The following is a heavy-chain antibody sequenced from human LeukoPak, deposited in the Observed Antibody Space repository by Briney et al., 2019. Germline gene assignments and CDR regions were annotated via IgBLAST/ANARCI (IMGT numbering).Heavy chain of an antibody. Sequence: GGSLRLSCAASEFTFSSYAMNWVRQAPGKGLEWVSAISGSGGSTYYADSVKGRFTISRDNSKNTLYLQMNSLGAEDTAVYYCAKDSSGWYQIIDYWGQGTLVTVSS. CDR2: ISGSGGST. V-gene: IGHV3-23*01. J-gene: IGHJ4*02. CDR1: EFTFSSYA. CDR3: AKDSSGWYQIIDY. D-gene: IGHD6-19*01.